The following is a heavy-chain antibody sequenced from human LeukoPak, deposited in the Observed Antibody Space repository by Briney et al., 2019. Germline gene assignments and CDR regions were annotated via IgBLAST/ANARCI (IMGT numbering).Heavy chain of an antibody. Sequence: ASVKVSCKASGYTFTSYDINWVRQATGQGLEWMGWMNPNSGNTGYAQKFQGRVTMTRNTSISTAYMELSSLRSEDTAVYYCARGGSYTRNGGYYFDYWGQGTLVTVSS. CDR2: MNPNSGNT. D-gene: IGHD1-26*01. CDR3: ARGGSYTRNGGYYFDY. V-gene: IGHV1-8*01. CDR1: GYTFTSYD. J-gene: IGHJ4*02.